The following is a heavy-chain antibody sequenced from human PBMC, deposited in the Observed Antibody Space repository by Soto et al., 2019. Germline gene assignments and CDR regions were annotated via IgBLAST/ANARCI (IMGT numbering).Heavy chain of an antibody. J-gene: IGHJ3*02. CDR1: GYTFTSYG. CDR3: ARVVPYYDILTGPHDGFDI. CDR2: ISAYNGNT. Sequence: ASVKVSCKASGYTFTSYGISWVRQAPGQGLEWMGWISAYNGNTNYAQKLQGRVTMTTDTSTSTAYMELRSLRSDDTAVYYCARVVPYYDILTGPHDGFDIWGQGTMVTVSS. V-gene: IGHV1-18*01. D-gene: IGHD3-9*01.